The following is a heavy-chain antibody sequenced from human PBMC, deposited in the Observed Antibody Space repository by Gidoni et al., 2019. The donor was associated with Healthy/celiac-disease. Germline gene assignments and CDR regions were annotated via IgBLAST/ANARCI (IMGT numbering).Heavy chain of an antibody. V-gene: IGHV3-33*01. D-gene: IGHD3-16*02. CDR3: ARSLSPPYYYYGMDV. CDR2: IWNDGSNK. Sequence: QVQLVESGGGVVQPGRSLRLSCAASGFTLSRYGMHWVRQAPGKGLEWVAVIWNDGSNKYYADSVKGRFTISRDNSKNTLYLQMNSLRAEDTAVYYCARSLSPPYYYYGMDVWGQGTTVTVSS. J-gene: IGHJ6*02. CDR1: GFTLSRYG.